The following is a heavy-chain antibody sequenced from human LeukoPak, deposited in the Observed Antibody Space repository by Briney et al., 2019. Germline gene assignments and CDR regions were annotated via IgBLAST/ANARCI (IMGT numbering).Heavy chain of an antibody. Sequence: SETLSLTCTVSGGSISSYYWSWIRQPPGKGLEWIGYIYYSGSTNYNPSLKSRVTISVDTSKNQFSLKLSSVTAADTAVYYCARDRTSETPYDAFDIWGQGTMVTVSS. CDR1: GGSISSYY. V-gene: IGHV4-59*01. CDR3: ARDRTSETPYDAFDI. D-gene: IGHD1-1*01. CDR2: IYYSGST. J-gene: IGHJ3*02.